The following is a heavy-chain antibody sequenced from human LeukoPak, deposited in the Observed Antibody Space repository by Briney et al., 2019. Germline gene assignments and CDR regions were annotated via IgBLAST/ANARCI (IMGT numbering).Heavy chain of an antibody. CDR2: ISGSGGST. J-gene: IGHJ4*02. Sequence: PGGSLRLSCAASGFTFSSYAMSWVRQAPGKGLEWVSAISGSGGSTYYADSVKGRFTISRDNSKNTLYLQMNSLRAEDTAVYYCAKDQRFTMFRGGPFDYWGQETLVTVSS. CDR1: GFTFSSYA. CDR3: AKDQRFTMFRGGPFDY. V-gene: IGHV3-23*01. D-gene: IGHD3-10*01.